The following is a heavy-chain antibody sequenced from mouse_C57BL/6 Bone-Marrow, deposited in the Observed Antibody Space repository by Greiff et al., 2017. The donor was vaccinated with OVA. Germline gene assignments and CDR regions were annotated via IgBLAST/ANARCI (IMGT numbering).Heavy chain of an antibody. CDR2: ISDGGSYT. CDR1: GFTFSSYA. CDR3: ASLYSNYEFAY. J-gene: IGHJ3*01. Sequence: EVKLMESGGGLVKPGGSLKLSCAASGFTFSSYAMSWVRQTPEKRLEWVATISDGGSYTYYPDNVKGRFTISRDNAKNNLYLQMSHLKSEDTAMYYCASLYSNYEFAYWGQGTLVTVSA. V-gene: IGHV5-4*03. D-gene: IGHD2-5*01.